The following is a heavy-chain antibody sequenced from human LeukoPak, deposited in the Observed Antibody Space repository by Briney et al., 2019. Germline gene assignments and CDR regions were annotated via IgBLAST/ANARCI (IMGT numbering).Heavy chain of an antibody. CDR2: IYSGGST. D-gene: IGHD5-18*01. Sequence: GGSLRLSCAASGFTVSSNYMSWVRQAPGKGLEWVSVIYSGGSTYYGGSVKGRFTISRHNSKNELYLQMNSLRAEDTAVYYCARDYRYRADTAMVNYYYYGMDVWGQGTTVTVSS. J-gene: IGHJ6*02. CDR1: GFTVSSNY. CDR3: ARDYRYRADTAMVNYYYYGMDV. V-gene: IGHV3-53*04.